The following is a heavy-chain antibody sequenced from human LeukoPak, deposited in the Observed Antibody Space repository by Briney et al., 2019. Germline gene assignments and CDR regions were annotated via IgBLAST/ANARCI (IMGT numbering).Heavy chain of an antibody. V-gene: IGHV4-30-2*01. J-gene: IGHJ5*02. Sequence: SQTLSLTCTVSGGSISSGGYYWSWIRQPPGKGLEWIGYIYHSGSTYYNPSLKSRVTISVDRSKNQFSLKLSSVTAADTAVYYCARAPPALVPPSGFDPWGQGTLVTVSS. CDR1: GGSISSGGYY. CDR3: ARAPPALVPPSGFDP. CDR2: IYHSGST. D-gene: IGHD2-2*01.